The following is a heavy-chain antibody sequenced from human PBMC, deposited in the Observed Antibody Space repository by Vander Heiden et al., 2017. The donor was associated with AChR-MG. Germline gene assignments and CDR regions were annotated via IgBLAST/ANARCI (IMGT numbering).Heavy chain of an antibody. Sequence: EVQLVESGGGLVQPGRSLRLSCAASGFTFDDYAMHWVRQAPGKGLEWVSGISWNSGSIGYADSVKGRFTISRDNAKNSLYLQMNSLRAEDTALYYCTKTQHSRVDARYFDYWGQGTLVTVSS. V-gene: IGHV3-9*01. CDR2: ISWNSGSI. D-gene: IGHD2-2*01. CDR3: TKTQHSRVDARYFDY. J-gene: IGHJ4*02. CDR1: GFTFDDYA.